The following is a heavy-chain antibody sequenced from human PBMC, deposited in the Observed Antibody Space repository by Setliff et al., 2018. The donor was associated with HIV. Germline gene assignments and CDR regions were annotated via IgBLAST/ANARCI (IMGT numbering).Heavy chain of an antibody. D-gene: IGHD4-17*01. CDR2: IYYSGST. CDR1: GGSINSYF. CDR3: AREIYGGNSRPFDY. V-gene: IGHV4-59*01. Sequence: SETLSLTCTVSGGSINSYFWHWIRQPPGKELEWIGYIYYSGSTNYNPSLKSRVTISVDTSKNQLSLKLSSVTAADTAVYYCAREIYGGNSRPFDYWGQGTLVTVS. J-gene: IGHJ4*02.